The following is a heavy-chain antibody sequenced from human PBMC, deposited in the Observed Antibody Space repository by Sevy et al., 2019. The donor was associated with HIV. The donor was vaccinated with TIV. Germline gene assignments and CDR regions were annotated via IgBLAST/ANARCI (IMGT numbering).Heavy chain of an antibody. CDR1: GFTFSGSA. V-gene: IGHV3-73*01. CDR2: IRSKAYSYAT. Sequence: GGSRRLSCAASGFTFSGSAMHWVRQASGKGLEWVGRIRSKAYSYATAYAASVTGRFTISRDDSKNTTYLQMNSLKTEDTAVYYCTTSMIRGVIIGYYGMDVWGQGTTVTVSS. J-gene: IGHJ6*02. D-gene: IGHD3-10*01. CDR3: TTSMIRGVIIGYYGMDV.